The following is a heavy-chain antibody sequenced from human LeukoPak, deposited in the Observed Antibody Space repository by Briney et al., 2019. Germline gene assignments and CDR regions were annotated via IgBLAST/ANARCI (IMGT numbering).Heavy chain of an antibody. CDR2: IYPGDSDT. V-gene: IGHV5-51*01. D-gene: IGHD3-22*01. CDR1: GYSFTSYW. J-gene: IGHJ4*02. Sequence: GESLKISCKGSGYSFTSYWIGWVRQMPGKGLEWMGIIYPGDSDTRYSPSFQGQVTISADKSISTAYLQWSSLKASDTAMYYCARLFYCYDSSGFPGDYWGQGTLVTVSS. CDR3: ARLFYCYDSSGFPGDY.